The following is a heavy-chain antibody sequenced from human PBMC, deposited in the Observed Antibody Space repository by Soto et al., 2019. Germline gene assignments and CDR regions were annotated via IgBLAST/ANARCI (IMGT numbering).Heavy chain of an antibody. V-gene: IGHV1-18*04. J-gene: IGHJ3*02. CDR1: GYTCTNHG. Sequence: ASVKVSCKTSGYTCTNHGINGVGQSPVQGLEWMGWINPYNANTNYAQKLQGRVTMTTDTSTSTAYMDLRSLTSDDTAVYYCARDRVAGIWGDAFDIWGQGTMVTVSS. CDR2: INPYNANT. CDR3: ARDRVAGIWGDAFDI. D-gene: IGHD3-16*01.